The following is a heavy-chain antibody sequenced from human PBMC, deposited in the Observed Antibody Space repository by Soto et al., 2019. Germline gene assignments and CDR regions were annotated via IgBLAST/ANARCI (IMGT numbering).Heavy chain of an antibody. CDR3: ARGTSDYDIWGMDV. J-gene: IGHJ6*02. Sequence: GGSLRLSCAASGFTVSSNYMSWVRQAPGKGLEWVSVIYSGGSTYYADSVKGRFTISRDNSKNTLYLQMNSLRAEDTAVYYCARGTSDYDIWGMDVWGQGTAVTVSS. V-gene: IGHV3-53*01. CDR1: GFTVSSNY. D-gene: IGHD3-9*01. CDR2: IYSGGST.